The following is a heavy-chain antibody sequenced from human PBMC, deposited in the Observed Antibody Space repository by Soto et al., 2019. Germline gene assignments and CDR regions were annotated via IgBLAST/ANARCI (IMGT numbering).Heavy chain of an antibody. CDR2: ISYDGSKK. Sequence: QVQLVESGGRVVQPGRSLRLSCAASGFIFSSYAMHWVRQAPGKGLEWVAVISYDGSKKYFADTVKGRFNISRDNSKNTMYLQMNSLRAADMAVYSCARGDQVVWLTPLDYWGQRTLVTVSS. V-gene: IGHV3-30-3*01. CDR1: GFIFSSYA. CDR3: ARGDQVVWLTPLDY. D-gene: IGHD2-2*01. J-gene: IGHJ4*02.